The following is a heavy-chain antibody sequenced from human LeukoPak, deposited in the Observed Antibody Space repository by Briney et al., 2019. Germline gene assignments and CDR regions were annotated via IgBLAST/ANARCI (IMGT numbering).Heavy chain of an antibody. V-gene: IGHV3-7*01. CDR2: IKQDESEK. J-gene: IGHJ3*02. D-gene: IGHD3-10*01. Sequence: PGGSLRLSCAASGFTFSSYWMSWVRQAPGKGLEWVANIKQDESEKYYVDSVKGRFTISRDNAKNSLYLQMNSLRAEDTAMYYCARQWFGVAPSRNDAFDIWGQGTMVTVSS. CDR3: ARQWFGVAPSRNDAFDI. CDR1: GFTFSSYW.